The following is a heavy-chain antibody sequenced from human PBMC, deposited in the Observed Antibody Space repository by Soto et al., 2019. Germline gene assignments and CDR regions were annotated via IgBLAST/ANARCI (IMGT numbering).Heavy chain of an antibody. CDR1: GGAFSRYT. CDR3: AKDMRPGGVWDIDF. J-gene: IGHJ4*02. V-gene: IGHV1-69*04. CDR2: IIPILGIA. D-gene: IGHD1-26*01. Sequence: GASVEVSCKASGGAFSRYTTSWVRQAPGQGLEWMGRIIPILGIANYAQKFQGRVTMTADESTSTAYMELNSLRAEDTAVYYCAKDMRPGGVWDIDFWGQGTLVTVSS.